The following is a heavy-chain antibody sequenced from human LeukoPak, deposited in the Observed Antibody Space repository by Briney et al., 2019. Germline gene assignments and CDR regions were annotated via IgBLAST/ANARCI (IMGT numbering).Heavy chain of an antibody. D-gene: IGHD3-22*01. Sequence: GGSLRLSCAASGFTFSSYWMHWVRHAPGKGLVWVSRINSDGSSTSYADSVKGRFTISRDNSKNTLYLQMNSLRAEDTAVYYCARGFPHHYDSRGIKFDFWGQGILVSVSS. V-gene: IGHV3-74*01. CDR1: GFTFSSYW. CDR2: INSDGSST. CDR3: ARGFPHHYDSRGIKFDF. J-gene: IGHJ4*02.